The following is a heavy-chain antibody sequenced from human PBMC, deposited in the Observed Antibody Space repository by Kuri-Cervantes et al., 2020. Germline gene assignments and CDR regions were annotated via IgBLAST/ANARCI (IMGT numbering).Heavy chain of an antibody. CDR1: GGSVSSGSYY. Sequence: SETLPLTCTVSGGSVSSGSYYWSWIRQPPGKGLEWIGYIYYSGSTNYNPSLKSRVTISVDTSKNQFSLKLSSVTAADTAVYYCARADHYYYGMDVWGQGTTVTVSS. V-gene: IGHV4-61*01. J-gene: IGHJ6*02. CDR3: ARADHYYYGMDV. CDR2: IYYSGST.